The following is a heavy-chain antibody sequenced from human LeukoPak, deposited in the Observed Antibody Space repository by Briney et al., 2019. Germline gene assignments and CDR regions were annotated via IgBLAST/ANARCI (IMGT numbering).Heavy chain of an antibody. CDR3: ARGMTSEWFDP. CDR1: GYTFAGYY. V-gene: IGHV1-2*02. CDR2: INPNSGAT. J-gene: IGHJ5*02. Sequence: EASVKVSCKASGYTFAGYYMHWVRQAPGQGLEWMGWINPNSGATNYAQKFQGRVTMTRDTSITIAYMELSRLRSDDTAVYYCARGMTSEWFDPWGQGTLVTVSS.